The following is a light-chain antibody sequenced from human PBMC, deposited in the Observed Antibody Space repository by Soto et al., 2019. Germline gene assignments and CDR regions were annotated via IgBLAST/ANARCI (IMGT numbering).Light chain of an antibody. CDR1: QSISSSY. Sequence: PGEGATLSCRVSQSISSSYLSWYQQRPGQAPRLLIYGASTRATGIPARFSGSGRGSGTDFTLTISSLQPEDFATYYCHQLSTYPFTFGGGTKVDI. CDR3: HQLSTYPFT. V-gene: IGKV3D-7*01. CDR2: GAS. J-gene: IGKJ4*01.